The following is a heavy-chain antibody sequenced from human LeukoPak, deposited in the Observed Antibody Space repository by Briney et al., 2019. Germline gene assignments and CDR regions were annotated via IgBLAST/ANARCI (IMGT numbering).Heavy chain of an antibody. D-gene: IGHD3-3*01. V-gene: IGHV4-61*02. J-gene: IGHJ4*02. Sequence: PSQTLSLTCTVSGGSISSGSYYWSWIRQPAGKGXXXXXXXXPSGSTNYNPSLKSRVTISVDTSKNQFSLELSSVTAADTAVYHCARETYYDFWSGYYQDYWGQGTLVTVSS. CDR2: XXPSGST. CDR1: GGSISSGSYY. CDR3: ARETYYDFWSGYYQDY.